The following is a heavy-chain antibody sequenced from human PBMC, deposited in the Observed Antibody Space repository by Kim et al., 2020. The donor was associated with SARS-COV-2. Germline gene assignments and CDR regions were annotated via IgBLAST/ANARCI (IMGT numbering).Heavy chain of an antibody. V-gene: IGHV4-39*01. CDR1: GGSISSSSYY. J-gene: IGHJ3*02. Sequence: SETLSLTCTVSGGSISSSSYYWGWIRQPPGKGLEWIGSIYYSGSTYYNPSLKSRVTISVDTSKNQFSLKLSSVTAADTAVYYCASQRPRKSITIFGVVIIDAFDIWGAGTMVTVSS. CDR3: ASQRPRKSITIFGVVIIDAFDI. CDR2: IYYSGST. D-gene: IGHD3-3*01.